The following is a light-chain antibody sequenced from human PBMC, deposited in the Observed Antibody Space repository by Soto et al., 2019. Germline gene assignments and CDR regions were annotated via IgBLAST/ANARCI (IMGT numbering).Light chain of an antibody. V-gene: IGKV3-15*01. CDR2: GAS. Sequence: ILMTQSPDTLSVSPGERATLACRASQSIAEKVVWYQQKSGQAPRLLIYGASTRATGIPARFSGSGSGTEFTLTISSLQPDDFATYYCQHYNSYSEAFGQGTKVDIK. CDR1: QSIAEK. J-gene: IGKJ1*01. CDR3: QHYNSYSEA.